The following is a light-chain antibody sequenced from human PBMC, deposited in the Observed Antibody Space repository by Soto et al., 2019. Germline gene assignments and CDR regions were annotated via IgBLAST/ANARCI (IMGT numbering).Light chain of an antibody. CDR3: QQANTFALT. J-gene: IGKJ4*01. Sequence: DIQMTQSPSSVSASVGDRVTITCRASQEINQWLAWYQQKPGTAPKLLIYSASSLDTGVPSRFSGSGSGTDFTLTISSLQPEDFATYYCQQANTFALTFGGGTKV. V-gene: IGKV1-12*01. CDR1: QEINQW. CDR2: SAS.